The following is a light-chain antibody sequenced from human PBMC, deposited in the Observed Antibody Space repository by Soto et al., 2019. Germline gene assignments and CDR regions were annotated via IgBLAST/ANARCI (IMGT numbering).Light chain of an antibody. J-gene: IGKJ2*01. V-gene: IGKV3-11*01. CDR2: DVS. Sequence: EIVLAQSPVTLSLSPGERATLSCRASQSVSSFLAWYQQKPGQAPRLLIYDVSNRAAGIPARFSGSGSGTDFTLTSSSLEPEDFAVYYCQQRTDWPPVYTFGQGTKLEIK. CDR1: QSVSSF. CDR3: QQRTDWPPVYT.